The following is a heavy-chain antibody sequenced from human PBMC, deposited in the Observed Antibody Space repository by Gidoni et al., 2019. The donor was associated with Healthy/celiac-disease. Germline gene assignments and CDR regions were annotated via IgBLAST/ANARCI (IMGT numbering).Heavy chain of an antibody. J-gene: IGHJ4*02. V-gene: IGHV4-31*03. CDR1: GGSISSGGYY. D-gene: IGHD1-1*01. CDR2: IYSSGRP. Sequence: QVQLQESGPGLVKPSQTLSLTCTVSGGSISSGGYYWSWIRQHPGKGLVWIGDIYSSGRPSYNPSLKRRVPISVDPSKTQFSLKLSSVTAADTAVYYCARELQELERRIDYWGQGTLVTVSS. CDR3: ARELQELERRIDY.